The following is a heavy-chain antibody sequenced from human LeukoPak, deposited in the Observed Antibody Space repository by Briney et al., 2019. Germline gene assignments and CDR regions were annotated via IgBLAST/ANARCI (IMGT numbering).Heavy chain of an antibody. CDR3: AREGPQSWAIFGVVILYYFDY. D-gene: IGHD3-3*01. J-gene: IGHJ4*02. V-gene: IGHV4-59*01. Sequence: SETLSLTCTVSGDSISRYYWSWIRQPPGKGLEWIGHIYDSGSTNYNPSLKSRVAISVDTSKNQFSLRLSSVTAADTAVYYCAREGPQSWAIFGVVILYYFDYWGQGTLVTVSS. CDR1: GDSISRYY. CDR2: IYDSGST.